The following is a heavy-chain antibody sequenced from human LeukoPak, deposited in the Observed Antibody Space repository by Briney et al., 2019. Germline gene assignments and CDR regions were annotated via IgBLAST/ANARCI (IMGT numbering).Heavy chain of an antibody. CDR3: ARDVRGGYYFDY. Sequence: AETLSLICSVWCGSISSYQWRWIRQPPGKGLEWMGYIYYCGSTNSNPSLKRRVTISVDTSKTQFSLKLSSVGAADTALYFCARDVRGGYYFDYWGQGTLVTVSS. V-gene: IGHV4-59*01. J-gene: IGHJ4*02. CDR1: CGSISSYQ. D-gene: IGHD3-10*02. CDR2: IYYCGST.